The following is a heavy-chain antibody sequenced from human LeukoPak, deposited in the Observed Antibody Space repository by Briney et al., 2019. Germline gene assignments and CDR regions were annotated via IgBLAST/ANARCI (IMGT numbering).Heavy chain of an antibody. CDR2: IYYSGST. CDR3: ARVGGYYDSPYYMDV. V-gene: IGHV4-59*01. CDR1: GGSISSYY. Sequence: KASETLSLTCTVSGGSISSYYWGWIRQPPGKGLEWIGYIYYSGSTNYNPSLKSRVTISVDTSKNQFSLKLSSVTAADTAVYYCARVGGYYDSPYYMDVWGKGTTVTVSS. D-gene: IGHD3-22*01. J-gene: IGHJ6*03.